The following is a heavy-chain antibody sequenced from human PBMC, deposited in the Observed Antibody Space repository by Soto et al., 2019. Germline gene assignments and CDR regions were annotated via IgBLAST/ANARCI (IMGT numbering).Heavy chain of an antibody. CDR2: IIPVFGTT. Sequence: GXSVKVSCKASGGTFRNYGIGWVRQAPGQGLEWMGGIIPVFGTTSYAQKFQGRVTITADESTSTAYIEVSSLRSEDTAMFYCGRYCSGGRCHTLDYYGMDVWGQGTKVTVSS. V-gene: IGHV1-69*13. D-gene: IGHD2-15*01. J-gene: IGHJ6*02. CDR1: GGTFRNYG. CDR3: GRYCSGGRCHTLDYYGMDV.